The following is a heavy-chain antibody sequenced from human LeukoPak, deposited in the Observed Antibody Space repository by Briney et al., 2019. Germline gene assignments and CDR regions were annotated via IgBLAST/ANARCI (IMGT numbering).Heavy chain of an antibody. CDR1: GFTFSSYC. CDR3: AKGDCSSASCYNWFDP. V-gene: IGHV3-30*02. J-gene: IGHJ5*02. Sequence: GGSLRLSCAASGFTFSSYCMHWVRQAPGKGLGWVAFIRYDGSNKYYADSVKGRFTISRDNSKNTLYLQMNSLRAEDTAVYYCAKGDCSSASCYNWFDPWGQGTLVTVSS. D-gene: IGHD2-2*01. CDR2: IRYDGSNK.